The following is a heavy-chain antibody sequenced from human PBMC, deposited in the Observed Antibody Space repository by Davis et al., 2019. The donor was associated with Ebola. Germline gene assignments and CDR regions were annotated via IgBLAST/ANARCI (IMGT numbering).Heavy chain of an antibody. J-gene: IGHJ5*02. CDR3: ARDSGSYFNWFDP. V-gene: IGHV1-69*05. CDR2: IIPLFGTA. CDR1: GYFFTGFY. D-gene: IGHD1-26*01. Sequence: SVKVSCKASGYFFTGFYMHWVRQAPGQGLEWMGGIIPLFGTAHSVQNFQGRLTITTDESTSTAYMELSSLRSEDTAAYYCARDSGSYFNWFDPWGQGTLVTVSS.